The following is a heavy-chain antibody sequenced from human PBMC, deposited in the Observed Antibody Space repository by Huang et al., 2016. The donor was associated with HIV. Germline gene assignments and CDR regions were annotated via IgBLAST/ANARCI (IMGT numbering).Heavy chain of an antibody. J-gene: IGHJ6*02. V-gene: IGHV4-34*02. CDR3: ARVPTPSYYDFWSISPSHEDVYYYNMDV. D-gene: IGHD3-3*01. CDR2: ILHSGRE. CDR1: GGPFNNYY. Sequence: QVQLQQWGAGVLKPSETLSLTCAVYGGPFNNYYWSWVRQFTGRRLEWIGEILHSGREHDHPSLKSRVSIEIDTSQKQFALRLTAVTAADTAVYYCARVPTPSYYDFWSISPSHEDVYYYNMDVWGQGTTVRVSS.